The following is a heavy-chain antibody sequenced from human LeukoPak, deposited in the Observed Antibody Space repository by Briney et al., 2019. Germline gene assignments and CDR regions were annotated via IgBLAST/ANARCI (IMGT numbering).Heavy chain of an antibody. D-gene: IGHD6-19*01. CDR3: AKVAYSSGWYYFDY. CDR2: ISWNSGSI. CDR1: GFTFDDYA. V-gene: IGHV3-9*01. J-gene: IGHJ4*02. Sequence: PGGSLRLSCAASGFTFDDYAIHWVRQAPGKGLEWVSGISWNSGSIGYADSVKGRFTISRDNAKNSLYLQMNSLRAEDTALYYCAKVAYSSGWYYFDYWGQGTLVTVSS.